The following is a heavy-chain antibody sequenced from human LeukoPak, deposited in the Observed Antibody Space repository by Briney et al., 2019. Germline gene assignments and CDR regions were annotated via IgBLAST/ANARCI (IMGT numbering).Heavy chain of an antibody. Sequence: GWSLRLSCAASGFTFSSYAMSWVRQAPGKRLEWVSAISGSGGSTYYADSVKGRFTISRDNSKNTLYLKMNSLRAEDTAVYYCAKLASGSYYRAWFDPWGQGTLVTVSS. CDR3: AKLASGSYYRAWFDP. J-gene: IGHJ5*02. D-gene: IGHD1-26*01. CDR2: ISGSGGST. CDR1: GFTFSSYA. V-gene: IGHV3-23*01.